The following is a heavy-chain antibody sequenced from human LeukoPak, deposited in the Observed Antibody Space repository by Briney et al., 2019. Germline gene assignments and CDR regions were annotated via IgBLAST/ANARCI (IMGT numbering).Heavy chain of an antibody. CDR1: GFTFSSYG. D-gene: IGHD3-22*01. J-gene: IGHJ3*02. CDR2: ISYDGSNK. V-gene: IGHV3-30*18. CDR3: AKAVRSGYYDSSGYTPLDAFDI. Sequence: GESLRLSCAASGFTFSSYGMHWVRQAPGKGLEWVAVISYDGSNKYYADSVKGRFTISRDNSKNTLYLQMNSLRAEDTALYYCAKAVRSGYYDSSGYTPLDAFDIWGQGTMVTVSS.